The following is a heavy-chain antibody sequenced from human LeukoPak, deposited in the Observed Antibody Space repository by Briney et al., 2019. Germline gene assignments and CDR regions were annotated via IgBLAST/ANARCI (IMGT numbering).Heavy chain of an antibody. J-gene: IGHJ4*02. CDR1: GFTFDDYA. V-gene: IGHV3-9*01. D-gene: IGHD3-22*01. Sequence: GGSLRLSCAAPGFTFDDYAMHWVRQAPGKGLEWVSGISWNSGSIGYADSVKGRFTISRDNAKNSLYLQMNSLRAEDTALYYCAKAAVVYYYDGSLAPHFDYWGQGTLVTVSS. CDR2: ISWNSGSI. CDR3: AKAAVVYYYDGSLAPHFDY.